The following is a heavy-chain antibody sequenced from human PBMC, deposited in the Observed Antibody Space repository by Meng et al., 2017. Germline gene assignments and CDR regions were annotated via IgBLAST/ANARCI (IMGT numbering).Heavy chain of an antibody. V-gene: IGHV4-30-4*01. J-gene: IGHJ4*02. CDR1: GASISSAVF. D-gene: IGHD4-17*01. CDR2: ISYSGAT. CDR3: ARDYGDYRAFDY. Sequence: QVQLQESGPRLVRPSQTLSLTCTVSGASISSAVFWIWIRQPPGKDLEWIGYISYSGATHYNPSLKSRLTISVDTAKNQFSLSLSSVTAADTAVYYCARDYGDYRAFDYWGQGTLVTVSS.